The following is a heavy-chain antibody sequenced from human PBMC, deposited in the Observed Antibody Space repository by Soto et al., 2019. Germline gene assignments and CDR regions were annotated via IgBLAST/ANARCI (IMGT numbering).Heavy chain of an antibody. Sequence: PGGSLRLSCAASGFPFSSYAMSWVRQAPGKGLEWVSAISGSGGSTYYADSVKGRFTISRDNSKNTLYLQMNSLRAEDTAVYYCAKDLDYDFWSGYPHGMNVWGQGTTVTVSS. V-gene: IGHV3-23*01. CDR2: ISGSGGST. CDR1: GFPFSSYA. D-gene: IGHD3-3*01. J-gene: IGHJ6*02. CDR3: AKDLDYDFWSGYPHGMNV.